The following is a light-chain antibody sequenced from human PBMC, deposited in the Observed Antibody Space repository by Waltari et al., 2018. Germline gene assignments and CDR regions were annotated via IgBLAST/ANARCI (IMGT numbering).Light chain of an antibody. V-gene: IGKV4-1*01. Sequence: DIVMTQSPESLAVSLGVRATINCKSSESVLYSSNNNNHLAWYQQKPGQPPKLPLYWASTRKSGVPDRFSGSGSETDFTLTVTSLQAEDAAVYYCQQYYSTPLTFGGGTRVEI. CDR2: WAS. CDR3: QQYYSTPLT. CDR1: ESVLYSSNNNNH. J-gene: IGKJ4*01.